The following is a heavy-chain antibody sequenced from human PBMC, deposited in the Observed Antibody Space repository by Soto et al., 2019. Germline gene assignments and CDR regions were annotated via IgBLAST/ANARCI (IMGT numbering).Heavy chain of an antibody. J-gene: IGHJ4*02. V-gene: IGHV1-3*01. D-gene: IGHD2-15*01. CDR2: INAGNGNT. Sequence: QVQLVQSGAEVKKPGASVKVSCKASGYTFTSYAMHWVRQAPGQRLEWMGWINAGNGNTKSSQKFQGRVTITRDTSASTAYMELSSLRSEDTAVYYCARADCSGGSCYAKKYFDYWGQGTLVTVSS. CDR1: GYTFTSYA. CDR3: ARADCSGGSCYAKKYFDY.